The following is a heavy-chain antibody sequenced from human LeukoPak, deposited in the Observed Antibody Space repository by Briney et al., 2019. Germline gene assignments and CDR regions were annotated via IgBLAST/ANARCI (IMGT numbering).Heavy chain of an antibody. D-gene: IGHD1-26*01. CDR3: ARDVGATRGDDY. J-gene: IGHJ4*02. CDR2: ISSSSSYI. Sequence: SGGSLRLSCAASGFTFSSYSMNWVRQAPGKGLEWVSYISSSSSYIYYADSVKGRFTISRDNAKNSLYLQMNSLRAEDTAVYYCARDVGATRGDDYWGQGTLVTVSS. V-gene: IGHV3-21*05. CDR1: GFTFSSYS.